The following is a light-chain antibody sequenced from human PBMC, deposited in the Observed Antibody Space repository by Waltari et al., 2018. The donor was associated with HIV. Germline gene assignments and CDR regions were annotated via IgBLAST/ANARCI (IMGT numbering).Light chain of an antibody. CDR3: LLYMGSGVWV. CDR2: NTY. J-gene: IGLJ3*02. CDR1: SGSVSTTHY. Sequence: QAVVTQEPSFSVPPGETVTLTCGLNSGSVSTTHYASWYQQTPGQSPRTLSYNTYPRSSGGPDRYSGSMLGNRAALTITGAQADDESDYYCLLYMGSGVWVFGGGTKLTVL. V-gene: IGLV8-61*01.